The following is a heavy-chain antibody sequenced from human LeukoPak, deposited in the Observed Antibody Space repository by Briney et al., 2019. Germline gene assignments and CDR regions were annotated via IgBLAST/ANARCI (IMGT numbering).Heavy chain of an antibody. Sequence: GRSLRLSWAASGFTFSTYAMSCVSQAPGKGMEWDSAIRGSGGSTYYADSVKGRFTISRDNSKNTLYLQMNSLRAEDTAVYYCAKDPHYYDSSGATDYYYGMDVWGQGTTVTVSS. CDR2: IRGSGGST. J-gene: IGHJ6*02. D-gene: IGHD3-22*01. V-gene: IGHV3-23*01. CDR1: GFTFSTYA. CDR3: AKDPHYYDSSGATDYYYGMDV.